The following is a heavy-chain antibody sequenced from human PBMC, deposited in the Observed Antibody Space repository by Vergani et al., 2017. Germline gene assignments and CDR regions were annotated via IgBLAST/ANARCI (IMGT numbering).Heavy chain of an antibody. J-gene: IGHJ5*02. CDR2: IYYSGST. CDR3: ARGKYYDVWSPDP. Sequence: QVQLQESGPGLVKPSETLSLTCTVSGGSISSYYWSWIRQPPGKGLEWIGYIYYSGSTNYNPSLKSRVTISVDTSKNQFSLKLSSVTAADTAVYYCARGKYYDVWSPDPWGQGTLVTVSS. CDR1: GGSISSYY. D-gene: IGHD3-3*01. V-gene: IGHV4-59*01.